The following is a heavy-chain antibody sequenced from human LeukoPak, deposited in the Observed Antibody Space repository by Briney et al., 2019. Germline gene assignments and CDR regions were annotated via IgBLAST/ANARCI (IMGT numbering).Heavy chain of an antibody. CDR1: GYTFATYG. J-gene: IGHJ4*02. CDR2: ISANSGKT. Sequence: ASVKVSCKASGYTFATYGICWVRQAPGHGLEWMGWISANSGKTDYAQKFQGRVTMTTDTSTTTAYMELRSLRPDDTALYFCAKVAGDRMDHWGQGTLLTVSS. CDR3: AKVAGDRMDH. D-gene: IGHD6-13*01. V-gene: IGHV1-18*01.